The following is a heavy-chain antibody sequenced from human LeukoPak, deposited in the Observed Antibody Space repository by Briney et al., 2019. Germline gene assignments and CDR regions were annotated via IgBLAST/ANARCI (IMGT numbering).Heavy chain of an antibody. CDR1: RYTFTSYY. V-gene: IGHV1-46*01. Sequence: ASVKLSCKASRYTFTSYYMHWVRQAPGQGLEWMGIINLSGGSTSYAQKFQVRVTMTRDTSTSTVYMELSSLRSEDTAVYYCARGTDYGDYGFDSRGQGTMVTVSA. CDR2: INLSGGST. CDR3: ARGTDYGDYGFDS. J-gene: IGHJ3*02. D-gene: IGHD4/OR15-4a*01.